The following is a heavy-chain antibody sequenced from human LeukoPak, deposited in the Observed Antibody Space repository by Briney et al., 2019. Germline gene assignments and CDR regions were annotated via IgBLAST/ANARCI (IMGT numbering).Heavy chain of an antibody. V-gene: IGHV4-59*08. CDR1: GGSISGFY. CDR2: IFYSGST. D-gene: IGHD3-3*01. J-gene: IGHJ4*02. CDR3: ARQRFLEWYSDY. Sequence: SETLSLTCTVSGGSISGFYWSWIRQPPGKELQWIGSIFYSGSTNYNPSLKSRVTISVDTSKNQFSLKLSSVTAADTAVYYCARQRFLEWYSDYWGQGTLVTVSS.